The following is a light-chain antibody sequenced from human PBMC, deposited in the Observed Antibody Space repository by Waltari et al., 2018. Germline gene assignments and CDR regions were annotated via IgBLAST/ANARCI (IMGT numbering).Light chain of an antibody. V-gene: IGLV3-21*04. J-gene: IGLJ1*01. Sequence: SYVLTQPPSVLVAPGKTATISCGGENIGGNSVHWYQQKPGQAPVLVIYYNRDRPSGIPERFSGSNSVNAATLTIAGVEAGDEADYYCQVWDNVAQKAVFGPGTKVTVL. CDR3: QVWDNVAQKAV. CDR1: NIGGNS. CDR2: YNR.